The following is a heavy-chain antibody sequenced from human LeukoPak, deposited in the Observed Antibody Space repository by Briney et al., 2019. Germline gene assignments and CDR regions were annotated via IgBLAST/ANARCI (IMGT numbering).Heavy chain of an antibody. CDR1: GFTFSDHY. D-gene: IGHD2-2*02. V-gene: IGHV3-72*01. CDR2: SRNKARSYTT. Sequence: GGSLRLSCAASGFTFSDHYMDWVRQAPGKGLEWVGRSRNKARSYTTEYAASVKGRFTISRDDSKNSLYLQMNSLRAEDTALYYCAPYTYYFDHWGQGTLVTVSS. CDR3: APYTYYFDH. J-gene: IGHJ4*02.